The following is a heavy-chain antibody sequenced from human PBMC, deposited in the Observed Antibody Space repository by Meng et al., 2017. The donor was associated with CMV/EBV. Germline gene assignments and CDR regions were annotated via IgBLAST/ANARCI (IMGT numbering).Heavy chain of an antibody. V-gene: IGHV3-11*01. CDR1: GFIFSDYY. CDR2: ISSSGASI. CDR3: ARDETATQSERSAYSPDAFDI. J-gene: IGHJ3*02. D-gene: IGHD3-22*01. Sequence: GESLKISCVGSGFIFSDYYMSWIRQAPGKGLEIVSDISSSGASIYYADSVEGRVTISRDNARNSLYLQMNTLRAEDTAVYYCARDETATQSERSAYSPDAFDIWGQGTMVTVSS.